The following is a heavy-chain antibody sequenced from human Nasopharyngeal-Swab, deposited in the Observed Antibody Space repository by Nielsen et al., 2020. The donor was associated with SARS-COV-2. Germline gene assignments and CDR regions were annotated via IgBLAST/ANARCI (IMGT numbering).Heavy chain of an antibody. Sequence: GESLKISCKGSGYSFTSYWIGWVRQMPGKGLGWMGIIYPGDSDTRYSPSFQGQVTISADKSISTAYLQWSSLKASDTAMYYCARHVDRRYYYESSGAFDIWGQGTMVTVSS. V-gene: IGHV5-51*01. CDR3: ARHVDRRYYYESSGAFDI. J-gene: IGHJ3*02. CDR1: GYSFTSYW. CDR2: IYPGDSDT. D-gene: IGHD3-22*01.